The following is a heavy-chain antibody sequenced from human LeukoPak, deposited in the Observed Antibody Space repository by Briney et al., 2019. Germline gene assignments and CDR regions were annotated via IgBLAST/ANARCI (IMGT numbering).Heavy chain of an antibody. V-gene: IGHV3-9*01. CDR3: APCNETRDWFDP. Sequence: GGSLRLSCAASGFTFDDYAMHWVRQAPGKGLEWVSGISWNSGSIGYADSVKGRFTISRDNAKNSLYLQMNSLRAEDTALYYCAPCNETRDWFDPWGQGTLVTVSS. CDR1: GFTFDDYA. CDR2: ISWNSGSI. J-gene: IGHJ5*02.